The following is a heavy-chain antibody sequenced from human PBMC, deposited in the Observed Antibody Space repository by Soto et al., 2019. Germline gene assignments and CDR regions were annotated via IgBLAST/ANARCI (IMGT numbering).Heavy chain of an antibody. Sequence: QVQLVQSGAEVKKPGSSVKVSCEASGGTFSSYSINWVRQAPGQGLEWMGRIIPFLDITSYSQKFQGRVTITADKSTRTGYLELSSLRSEDTSVYYCAGETVGGSSFDYYYGMDVWGQGTTVTVSS. V-gene: IGHV1-69*08. CDR3: AGETVGGSSFDYYYGMDV. CDR1: GGTFSSYS. D-gene: IGHD1-26*01. J-gene: IGHJ6*02. CDR2: IIPFLDIT.